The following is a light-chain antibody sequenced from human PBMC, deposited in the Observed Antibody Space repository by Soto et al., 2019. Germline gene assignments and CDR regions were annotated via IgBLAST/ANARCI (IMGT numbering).Light chain of an antibody. CDR2: DAS. CDR3: QQRYIWPPLT. CDR1: QSVVTY. V-gene: IGKV3-11*01. Sequence: EIVLTQSPATLSLSPGERATLSCRASQSVVTYLAWYQQKPGQAPRLLIYDASNRATGIPARFSGSGSGTDFTLTISSLEPEDFAVYYCQQRYIWPPLTCGGGTKVEVK. J-gene: IGKJ4*01.